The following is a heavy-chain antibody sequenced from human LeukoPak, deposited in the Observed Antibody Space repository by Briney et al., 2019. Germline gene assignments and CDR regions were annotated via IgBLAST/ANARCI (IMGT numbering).Heavy chain of an antibody. D-gene: IGHD3-3*01. CDR2: ISGDGRST. J-gene: IGHJ4*02. Sequence: PGGSLRLSCVISGFTLSTYAMSWVRQAPGKGLEWVSIISGDGRSTVYADSVKGRFTISRDSSKSTMFLQMNSLRAEDTAVYYCAKGRATFGVDANDYWGQGTLVTVSS. V-gene: IGHV3-23*01. CDR1: GFTLSTYA. CDR3: AKGRATFGVDANDY.